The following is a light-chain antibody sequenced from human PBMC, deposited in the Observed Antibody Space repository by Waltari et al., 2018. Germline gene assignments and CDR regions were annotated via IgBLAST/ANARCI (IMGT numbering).Light chain of an antibody. CDR1: QSINSY. CDR3: QQYNKWPLT. J-gene: IGKJ3*01. CDR2: GAS. V-gene: IGKV3-15*01. Sequence: EVVMTQSPATVSVSPGERAPLSCRASQSINSYLAWYQQNPGQAPRLRIYGASTRATGIPARFSGSGSGTDFTLTISSLQSEDFAIYYCQQYNKWPLTFGPGTKVHF.